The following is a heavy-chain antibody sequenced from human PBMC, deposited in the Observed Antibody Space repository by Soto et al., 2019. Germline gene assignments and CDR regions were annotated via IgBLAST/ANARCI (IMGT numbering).Heavy chain of an antibody. CDR1: GYTFTSYG. Sequence: QVQLVQSGAEVKKPGASVKVSCKASGYTFTSYGISWVRQAPGQELEWMGWISAYNGNTNYAQKLQGRVTMTTDTSTSTDYMGLRSLRSDDTVVYCCARGGRNMITFGGVIVRVRPAVYWVQGTLVAVSS. CDR3: ARGGRNMITFGGVIVRVRPAVY. J-gene: IGHJ4*02. CDR2: ISAYNGNT. V-gene: IGHV1-18*01. D-gene: IGHD3-16*02.